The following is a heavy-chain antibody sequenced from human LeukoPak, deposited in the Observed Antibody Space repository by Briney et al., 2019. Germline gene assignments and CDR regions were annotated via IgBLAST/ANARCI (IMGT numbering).Heavy chain of an antibody. D-gene: IGHD3-22*01. CDR1: GYTFTSYD. J-gene: IGHJ4*02. Sequence: GASVKVSCKASGYTFTSYDINWVRRATGQGLEWMGWMNPNSGNTGYAQKFQGRVTITRNTSISTAYMELSSLRSEDTAVYYCARVSAYYYDSTFDYWGQGTLVTVSS. V-gene: IGHV1-8*03. CDR3: ARVSAYYYDSTFDY. CDR2: MNPNSGNT.